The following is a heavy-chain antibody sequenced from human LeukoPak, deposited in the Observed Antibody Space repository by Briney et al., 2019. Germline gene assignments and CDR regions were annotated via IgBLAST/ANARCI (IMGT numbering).Heavy chain of an antibody. CDR3: ARTGSTVTMLYPFDH. V-gene: IGHV4-61*01. Sequence: PSETLSLTCTVSGGSVSSGTFYWSWIRQPPGKGLEWIGDIYYSGSTNYNPSLKSRVSISVDTSKNQFSLKLSSVTAADTAVYYCARTGSTVTMLYPFDHWGQGTLVTVSS. J-gene: IGHJ4*02. CDR2: IYYSGST. D-gene: IGHD4-17*01. CDR1: GGSVSSGTFY.